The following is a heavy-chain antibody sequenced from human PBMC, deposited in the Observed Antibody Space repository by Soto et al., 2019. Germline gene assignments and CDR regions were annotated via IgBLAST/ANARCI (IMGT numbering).Heavy chain of an antibody. D-gene: IGHD6-13*01. CDR2: FDPEDGET. V-gene: IGHV1-24*01. Sequence: ASVKVSCKVSGYTLTELSMHWVRQAPGKGLEWMGGFDPEDGETIYAQKFQGRVTMTEDTSTNTAYMELSSLRSEDTAVYYCARSKAAAGIRKYYHYFMDVWGKGTTVIVSS. CDR1: GYTLTELS. CDR3: ARSKAAAGIRKYYHYFMDV. J-gene: IGHJ6*03.